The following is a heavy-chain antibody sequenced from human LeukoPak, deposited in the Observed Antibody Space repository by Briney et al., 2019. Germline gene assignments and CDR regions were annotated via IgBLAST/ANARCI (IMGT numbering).Heavy chain of an antibody. CDR1: GGIFTDFG. D-gene: IGHD3-10*01. Sequence: ASVKVSCKASGGIFTDFGFSWVRQAPGQGLEWMGGFVPRFGTAHYAQTFQDRVTLTADKSTSTAFMELSSLRSEDTAVYYCASSRLYYYGSGSYYPQYGMDVWGQGTTVTVSS. CDR2: FVPRFGTA. J-gene: IGHJ6*02. CDR3: ASSRLYYYGSGSYYPQYGMDV. V-gene: IGHV1-69*06.